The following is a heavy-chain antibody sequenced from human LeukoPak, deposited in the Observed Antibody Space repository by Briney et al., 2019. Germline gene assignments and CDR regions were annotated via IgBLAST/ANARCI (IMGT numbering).Heavy chain of an antibody. Sequence: SETLSLTCTVSGGSISSSTYYWGWLRQPPGRGLEWIGNIYYRGSTYYSPSLKNRVTISVDTSKNQFPLKLTSVTAADTAMYYCARDGGGYDLEFWGQGVRVTVSS. V-gene: IGHV4-39*06. CDR2: IYYRGST. J-gene: IGHJ4*02. D-gene: IGHD5-12*01. CDR3: ARDGGGYDLEF. CDR1: GGSISSSTYY.